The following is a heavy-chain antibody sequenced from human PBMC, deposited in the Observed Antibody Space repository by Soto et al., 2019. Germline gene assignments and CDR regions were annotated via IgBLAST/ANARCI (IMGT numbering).Heavy chain of an antibody. J-gene: IGHJ4*02. Sequence: QVHLVQSGAEVKKPGASVKVSCKGSGYIFTTDGITWVRQAPGQGLEWMGWISAHNGNTNYAQKLQGRGTVTRDTSTSAAYMELRNLRSDDTAVYYCARGRYGDYWGQGALVTVSS. CDR1: GYIFTTDG. V-gene: IGHV1-18*01. CDR2: ISAHNGNT. CDR3: ARGRYGDY. D-gene: IGHD1-1*01.